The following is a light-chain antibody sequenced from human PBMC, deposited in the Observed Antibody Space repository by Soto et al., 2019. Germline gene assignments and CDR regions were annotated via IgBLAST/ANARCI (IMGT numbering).Light chain of an antibody. CDR1: QTITSNY. V-gene: IGKV3-20*01. CDR2: AAS. CDR3: QQYDSSLWT. Sequence: EIVLTQSPGTLPLSPGEGATLSCMASQTITSNYLAWYQQKPGQAPRLLIYAASNRATGIPDRFSGSGSGTEFTLTISGLEPEDFAVYYCQQYDSSLWTFGQGTKV. J-gene: IGKJ1*01.